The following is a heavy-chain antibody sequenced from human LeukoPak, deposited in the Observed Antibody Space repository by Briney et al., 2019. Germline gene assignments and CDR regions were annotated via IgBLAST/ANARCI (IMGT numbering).Heavy chain of an antibody. CDR2: ISSSGTIK. CDR1: GYTFSSYE. Sequence: GGSLRLSCAASGYTFSSYEMNWVRQAPGKGLEWVSYISSSGTIKYYGDSVKGRFTISRDNAKNSLYLQMNSLRAEDTAVYYCARKAIVGAAFDYWGQGTLVTVSP. D-gene: IGHD1-26*01. V-gene: IGHV3-48*03. CDR3: ARKAIVGAAFDY. J-gene: IGHJ4*02.